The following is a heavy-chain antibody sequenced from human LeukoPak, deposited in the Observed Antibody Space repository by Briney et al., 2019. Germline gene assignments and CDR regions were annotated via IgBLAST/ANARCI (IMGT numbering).Heavy chain of an antibody. CDR1: GFTFSSYA. D-gene: IGHD6-6*01. V-gene: IGHV3-23*01. J-gene: IGHJ2*01. Sequence: GGSLRLSCAASGFTFSSYAMSWVRQAPGKGLEWVSAISGSGGSTYYADSVKGRFTISRDNSKNTLYLQMNSLRAEDTAVYYCAKSIPTGYSSSSDWYFDLWGRGTLVTVSP. CDR3: AKSIPTGYSSSSDWYFDL. CDR2: ISGSGGST.